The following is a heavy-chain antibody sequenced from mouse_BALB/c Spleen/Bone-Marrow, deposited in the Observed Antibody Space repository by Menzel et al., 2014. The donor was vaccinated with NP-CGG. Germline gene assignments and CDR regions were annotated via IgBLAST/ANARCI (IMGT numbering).Heavy chain of an antibody. CDR1: GYSFTGYF. Sequence: EVHLVESGPELVKPGASVKISCKASGYSFTGYFMNWVKQSHGKSLEWIGRINPYNGDTFYNQKFKVKATLTVDKSSSTAHMELLSLTSEGSAVYYCGSYWFAYWGQGTLVTVSA. J-gene: IGHJ3*01. CDR3: GSYWFAY. V-gene: IGHV1-37*01. CDR2: INPYNGDT.